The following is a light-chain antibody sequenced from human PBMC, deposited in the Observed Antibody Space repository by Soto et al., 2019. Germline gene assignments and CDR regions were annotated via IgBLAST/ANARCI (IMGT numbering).Light chain of an antibody. V-gene: IGLV2-14*03. J-gene: IGLJ2*01. Sequence: QSALTQPAPVSGSPGQSIPISCTGTSSDVGGYNHVSWYQQHPGEAPKLMIYDVNYRPLGVSNRFSGSKSSNTASLTISGLQAHDEGDYNCSSFSSTSTFAFGGGTKVTVL. CDR1: SSDVGGYNH. CDR2: DVN. CDR3: SSFSSTSTFA.